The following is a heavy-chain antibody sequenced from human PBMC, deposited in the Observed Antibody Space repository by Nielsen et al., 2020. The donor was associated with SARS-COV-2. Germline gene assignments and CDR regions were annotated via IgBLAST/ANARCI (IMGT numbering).Heavy chain of an antibody. D-gene: IGHD3-3*01. V-gene: IGHV3-21*01. J-gene: IGHJ6*03. CDR2: ISSSSSYI. CDR3: ARGLYYDFWSGYLEYYYYYMDV. Sequence: VRQAPGKGLEWVSSISSSSSYIYYADSVKGRFTISRGNAKNSLYLQMNSLRAEDTAVYYCARGLYYDFWSGYLEYYYYYMDVWGKGTTVTVSS.